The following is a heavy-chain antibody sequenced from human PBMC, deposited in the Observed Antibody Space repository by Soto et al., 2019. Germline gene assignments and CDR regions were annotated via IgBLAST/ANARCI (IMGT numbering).Heavy chain of an antibody. J-gene: IGHJ4*02. CDR2: ITWDGGST. D-gene: IGHD5-18*01. CDR3: AKGGGYSYGLLNS. Sequence: SLRLSCAASGFTFDDYAMNWVRQPPGKGLEWVSLITWDGGSTYYADSVKGRFTISRDNSKNSLFLQMNSLRTEDSALYLCAKGGGYSYGLLNSWGQGTLVTVSS. CDR1: GFTFDDYA. V-gene: IGHV3-43D*04.